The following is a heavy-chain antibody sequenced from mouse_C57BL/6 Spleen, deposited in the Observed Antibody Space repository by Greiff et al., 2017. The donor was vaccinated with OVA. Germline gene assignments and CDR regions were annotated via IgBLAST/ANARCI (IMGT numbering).Heavy chain of an antibody. V-gene: IGHV1-50*01. D-gene: IGHD1-1*01. CDR1: GYTFTSYW. Sequence: VQLQQPGAELVKPGASVKLSCKASGYTFTSYWMQWVKQRPGQGLEWIGEIDPSDSYTNYNQKFKGKATLTVDTSSSTAYMQLSSLTSEDSAVYYCARSHYYGSSYGFAYWAKGLWSLSLQ. CDR2: IDPSDSYT. CDR3: ARSHYYGSSYGFAY. J-gene: IGHJ3*01.